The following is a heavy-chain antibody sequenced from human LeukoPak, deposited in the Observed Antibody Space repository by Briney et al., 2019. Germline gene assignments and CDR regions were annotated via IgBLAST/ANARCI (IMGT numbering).Heavy chain of an antibody. Sequence: ASVKVSCKASGGTFSNYAISWVRQAPGQGLEWMGGIIPIFGTANYAQKFQGRVTITADESTSTAYMELRSLRSDDTAVYYCARGPGGRSGFHPLEDHYYYYMDVWGKGTTVTVSS. D-gene: IGHD3-22*01. J-gene: IGHJ6*03. V-gene: IGHV1-69*13. CDR3: ARGPGGRSGFHPLEDHYYYYMDV. CDR2: IIPIFGTA. CDR1: GGTFSNYA.